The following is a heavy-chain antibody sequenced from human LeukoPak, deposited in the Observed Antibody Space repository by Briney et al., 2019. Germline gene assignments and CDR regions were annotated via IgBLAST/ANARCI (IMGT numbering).Heavy chain of an antibody. Sequence: GGSLRLSCAASGFTASGSAIHWVRQASGKGLEWIGHIRSKANNYATAYIASVKGRFSLSRDDSKNMAFLQMNSLETEDTAVYYCISSGLREYQYYGMDVWGRGTTVTVSS. V-gene: IGHV3-73*01. CDR2: IRSKANNYAT. D-gene: IGHD2-2*01. J-gene: IGHJ6*02. CDR3: ISSGLREYQYYGMDV. CDR1: GFTASGSA.